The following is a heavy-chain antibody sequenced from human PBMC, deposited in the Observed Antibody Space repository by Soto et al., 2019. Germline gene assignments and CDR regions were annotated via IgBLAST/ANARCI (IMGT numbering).Heavy chain of an antibody. CDR1: GYTFTSYG. J-gene: IGHJ4*02. Sequence: ASVKVSCKASGYTFTSYGISWVRQAPGQGLEWMGWISAYNGNTNYAQKLQGRVTLTTHTSTSTAYMELRSLRSDDTAVYYCASQEYCSSTSCYTDLGYWGQGTLVTVSS. CDR3: ASQEYCSSTSCYTDLGY. D-gene: IGHD2-2*02. CDR2: ISAYNGNT. V-gene: IGHV1-18*01.